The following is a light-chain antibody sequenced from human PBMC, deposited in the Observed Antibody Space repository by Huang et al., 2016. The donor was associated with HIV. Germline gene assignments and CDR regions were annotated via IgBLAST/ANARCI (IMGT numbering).Light chain of an antibody. J-gene: IGKJ4*01. CDR2: GAS. Sequence: EIVMTQSPATLSVSPGERATLSCRASQSVTTYLAWDQQKSGQAPRLLICGASTRATGIPARFSGGGSGAEFTLTISSLQSEDFAVYYCQQYHTWPPGRLTFGGGTKVEIK. V-gene: IGKV3-15*01. CDR1: QSVTTY. CDR3: QQYHTWPPGRLT.